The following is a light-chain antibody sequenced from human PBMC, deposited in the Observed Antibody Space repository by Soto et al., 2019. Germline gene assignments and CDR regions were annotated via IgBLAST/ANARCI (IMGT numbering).Light chain of an antibody. CDR3: QQYGSSPT. CDR2: GAS. V-gene: IGKV3-20*01. CDR1: QSVSSSY. J-gene: IGKJ4*01. Sequence: EIVLTQSPGTLSLSPGERATLSCRASQSVSSSYLAWYQQKPGQAPRLLIYGASSRATGIPDRFSGSGSGTDFTLTISRLETEDFAVYYCQQYGSSPTFGGGTKVAIK.